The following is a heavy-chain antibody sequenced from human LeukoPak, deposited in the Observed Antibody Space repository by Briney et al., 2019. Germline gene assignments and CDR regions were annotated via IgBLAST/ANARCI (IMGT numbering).Heavy chain of an antibody. J-gene: IGHJ4*02. CDR2: ISGSGGST. V-gene: IGHV3-23*01. CDR1: GFTFSTYA. D-gene: IGHD2-2*02. CDR3: ARDLGIVVVPAAILSY. Sequence: PGGSLRLSCAASGFTFSTYAMSWVRQAPGRGLEWVSVISGSGGSTYYADSVKGRFTISRDNSKNTLYLQMNSLRAEDTAVYYCARDLGIVVVPAAILSYWGQGTLVTVSS.